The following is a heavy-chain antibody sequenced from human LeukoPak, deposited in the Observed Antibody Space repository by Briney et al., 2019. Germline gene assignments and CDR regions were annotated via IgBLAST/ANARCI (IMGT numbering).Heavy chain of an antibody. Sequence: SVKVSCKASGGTFSSYAISWVRQAPGQGLEWMGRIIPIFGIANYAQKFQGRVTITADKSTSTAYMELSRLRSEDTAVYYCARWASTGYSYGHFDYWGQGTLVTVSS. CDR3: ARWASTGYSYGHFDY. D-gene: IGHD5-18*01. CDR2: IIPIFGIA. CDR1: GGTFSSYA. V-gene: IGHV1-69*04. J-gene: IGHJ4*02.